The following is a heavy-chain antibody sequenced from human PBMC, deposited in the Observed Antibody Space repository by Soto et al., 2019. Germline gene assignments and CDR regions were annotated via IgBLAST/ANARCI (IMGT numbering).Heavy chain of an antibody. CDR1: GDTFKNCV. CDR3: AAELGFGKLSVV. J-gene: IGHJ6*02. CDR2: IIPLFGTT. V-gene: IGHV1-69*01. D-gene: IGHD3-10*01. Sequence: QVQVVQSGVEVRRPGSSVKVSCKASGDTFKNCVISWVRQAPGQGLEWMGGIIPLFGTTDFAQRFQGRLTITTDESTTTAYMELSRLRSEDTATYYCAAELGFGKLSVVWGQGTXX.